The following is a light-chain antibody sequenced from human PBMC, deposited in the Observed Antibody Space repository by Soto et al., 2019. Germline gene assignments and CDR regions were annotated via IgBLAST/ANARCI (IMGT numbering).Light chain of an antibody. CDR1: QSLLHSNGYNY. Sequence: DIVMTQSPLSLPVTPGEPASISCRSSQSLLHSNGYNYLDWYLQKPGQSPQLLIYLGSNRASGVPDRFRSSGSGTDFTLKISRVEAEDVGVYYCMQPLQTPWTFGQGTKVEIK. CDR2: LGS. J-gene: IGKJ1*01. CDR3: MQPLQTPWT. V-gene: IGKV2-28*01.